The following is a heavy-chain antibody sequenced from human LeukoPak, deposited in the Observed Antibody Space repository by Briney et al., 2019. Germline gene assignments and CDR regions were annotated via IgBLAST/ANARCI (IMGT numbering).Heavy chain of an antibody. CDR1: GFTFSNYA. CDR2: ITSGGGTT. J-gene: IGHJ4*02. CDR3: ARDPPRAAWVCDY. Sequence: AGGSLRLSCAASGFTFSNYAMSWVRQAPGKALEWVSAITSGGGTTYYAGSVKGRFTISRDNSKNTLYLQMNSLRAEDTAVYYCARDPPRAAWVCDYWGQGTLVSVSS. V-gene: IGHV3-23*01. D-gene: IGHD6-25*01.